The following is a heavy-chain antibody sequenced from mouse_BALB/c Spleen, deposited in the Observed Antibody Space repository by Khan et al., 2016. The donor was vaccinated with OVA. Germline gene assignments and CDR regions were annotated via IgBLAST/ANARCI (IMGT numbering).Heavy chain of an antibody. V-gene: IGHV3-2*02. CDR1: GYSITSGYG. Sequence: EVQLLESGPGLVKPSQSLSLTCTVTGYSITSGYGWNWIRQFPGNKLEWMGYISYSGSTNYNPSLKSRITMTRDTSQNQFFLQLNSVTTEDTATYDCARTAMIKYWGQGTTLTVSS. D-gene: IGHD1-2*01. CDR3: ARTAMIKY. CDR2: ISYSGST. J-gene: IGHJ2*01.